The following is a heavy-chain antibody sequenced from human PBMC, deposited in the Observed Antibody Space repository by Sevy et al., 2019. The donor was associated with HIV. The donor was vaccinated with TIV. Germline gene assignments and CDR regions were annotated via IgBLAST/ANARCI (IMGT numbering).Heavy chain of an antibody. Sequence: SLRLSCAASGFTFSTYAMSWVRQAPGKGLEWVSAISSSDDNTYYADSVKGRFTISRDNSRNTLCLQMNSLRAEDTAVYYCAKGRTGETWGQGTRVTVSS. J-gene: IGHJ4*02. CDR1: GFTFSTYA. D-gene: IGHD7-27*01. V-gene: IGHV3-23*01. CDR3: AKGRTGET. CDR2: ISSSDDNT.